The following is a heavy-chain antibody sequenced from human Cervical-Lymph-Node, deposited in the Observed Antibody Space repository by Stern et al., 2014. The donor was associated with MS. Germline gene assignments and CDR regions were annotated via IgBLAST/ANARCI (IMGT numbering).Heavy chain of an antibody. CDR1: GGSISSSSYY. Sequence: QVQLQESGPGLVKPSETLSLTCTVSGGSISSSSYYWGWIRQPPGKGLEWIGSIYYSGSPYYNPSLKSRVTLSVEPYKNQFSLKLSSVTAADTAVYYCAMRMTYYYGSGSPNFDYWGQGTLVTVSS. V-gene: IGHV4-39*01. D-gene: IGHD3-10*01. J-gene: IGHJ4*02. CDR3: AMRMTYYYGSGSPNFDY. CDR2: IYYSGSP.